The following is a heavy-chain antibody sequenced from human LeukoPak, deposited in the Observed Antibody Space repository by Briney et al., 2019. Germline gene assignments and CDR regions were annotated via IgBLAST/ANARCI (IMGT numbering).Heavy chain of an antibody. CDR3: AKGPGFWTGYQNWFFDL. V-gene: IGHV3-9*03. CDR1: GFSFDDDA. Sequence: PGGSLRLSCAASGFSFDDDAMRWVRQAPGKGLEWVSGISWNSGSIGYADSVKGRFTISRDNAKNSLYLQMNSLRAEDMALYYCAKGPGFWTGYQNWFFDLWGRGTLVTVSS. J-gene: IGHJ2*01. D-gene: IGHD3/OR15-3a*01. CDR2: ISWNSGSI.